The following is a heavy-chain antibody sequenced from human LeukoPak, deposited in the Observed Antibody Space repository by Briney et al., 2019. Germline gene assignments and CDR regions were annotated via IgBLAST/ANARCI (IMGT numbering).Heavy chain of an antibody. J-gene: IGHJ4*02. CDR2: IYYTGTT. CDR1: GDSLRGHY. CDR3: ARFSSDCSTASCYLTY. Sequence: SETLSLTCTVSGDSLRGHYWSWIRQPPGKGLELIGHIYYTGTTYSNPSLNSRVTISLDPSRNQFSLYVTSVTAADMAVYYCARFSSDCSTASCYLTYWGQGTLVTVSS. V-gene: IGHV4-59*11. D-gene: IGHD2-2*01.